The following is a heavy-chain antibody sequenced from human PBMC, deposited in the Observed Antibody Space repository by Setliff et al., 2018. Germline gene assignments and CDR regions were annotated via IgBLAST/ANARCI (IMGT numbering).Heavy chain of an antibody. CDR2: IQKSGST. J-gene: IGHJ6*02. D-gene: IGHD3-3*01. Sequence: PSETLSLTCNVSGVSISSYYWSWIRQPPGKGLESIGYIQKSGSTNYNPSLMSRVSISVDTSKNQFSLKLRSVTAADTAVYYCARLSWNGLRYYGLDVWGQGTTVTAP. CDR3: ARLSWNGLRYYGLDV. CDR1: GVSISSYY. V-gene: IGHV4-59*01.